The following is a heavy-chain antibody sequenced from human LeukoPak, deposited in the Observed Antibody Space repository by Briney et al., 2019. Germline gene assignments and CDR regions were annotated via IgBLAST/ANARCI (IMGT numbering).Heavy chain of an antibody. CDR1: GFTFSSYG. V-gene: IGHV3-33*01. D-gene: IGHD6-13*01. CDR2: IWYDGSNK. CDR3: ARDFEPGIGAAELDY. Sequence: GGSLRLSCAASGFTFSSYGMHWVRQAPGKGLEWVAVIWYDGSNKYYADSVKGRFTISRDNSKNTLYLQMNSLRAEDTAVYYCARDFEPGIGAAELDYWGQGTLVTVSS. J-gene: IGHJ4*02.